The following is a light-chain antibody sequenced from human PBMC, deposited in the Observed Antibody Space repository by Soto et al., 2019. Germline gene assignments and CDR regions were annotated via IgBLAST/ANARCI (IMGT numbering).Light chain of an antibody. J-gene: IGKJ5*01. CDR2: DAS. CDR3: QQYAVSPSS. V-gene: IGKV3-20*01. Sequence: EAVLTQSPGTLSLSPGERATLSCRASQSVNSDLAWYHQKPGQAPRLLISDASNRATGITDRFSGNGSGTDFTLTVSRLEPGDFAVYYCQQYAVSPSSFGQGTRLDIK. CDR1: QSVNSD.